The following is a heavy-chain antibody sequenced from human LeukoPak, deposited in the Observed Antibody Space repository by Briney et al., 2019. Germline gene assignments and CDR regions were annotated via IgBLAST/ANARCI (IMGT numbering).Heavy chain of an antibody. V-gene: IGHV1-69*04. J-gene: IGHJ6*03. CDR2: IIPILGIA. CDR1: GGTFSSYA. Sequence: SVKVSCKASGGTFSSYAISWVRQAPGQGLEWMGRIIPILGIANYAQKFQGRVTITADKSTSTAYMELSSLRSEDTAVYYCARGVLLWFGEPYYYYMDVWGKGTTVTVSS. D-gene: IGHD3-10*01. CDR3: ARGVLLWFGEPYYYYMDV.